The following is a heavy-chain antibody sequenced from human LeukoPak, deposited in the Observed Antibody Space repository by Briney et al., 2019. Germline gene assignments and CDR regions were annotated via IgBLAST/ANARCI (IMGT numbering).Heavy chain of an antibody. D-gene: IGHD4-23*01. V-gene: IGHV7-4-1*02. CDR1: GYTFTSYA. CDR3: ARGRWPPNYYYYGMDV. CDR2: INTNTGNP. J-gene: IGHJ6*02. Sequence: ASVKVSCKASGYTFTSYAMNWVRQAPGQGLEWMGWINTNTGNPTYAQGFTGRFVFSLDTSVSTAYLQISSLKAEDTAVYYCARGRWPPNYYYYGMDVWGQGTTVTVSS.